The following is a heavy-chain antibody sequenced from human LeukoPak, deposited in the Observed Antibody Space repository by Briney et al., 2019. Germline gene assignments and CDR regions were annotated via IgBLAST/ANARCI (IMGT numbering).Heavy chain of an antibody. V-gene: IGHV1-18*01. Sequence: GASVTVSCKASGYTFTSYGISWVRQAPGQGLECMGWISAYNGNTNYAQKLQGRVTMTTDTSTSTAYMELRSLRSDDTAVYYCARVGRYYGSGSYYYHDYWGQGTLVTVSS. CDR3: ARVGRYYGSGSYYYHDY. CDR1: GYTFTSYG. CDR2: ISAYNGNT. J-gene: IGHJ4*02. D-gene: IGHD3-10*01.